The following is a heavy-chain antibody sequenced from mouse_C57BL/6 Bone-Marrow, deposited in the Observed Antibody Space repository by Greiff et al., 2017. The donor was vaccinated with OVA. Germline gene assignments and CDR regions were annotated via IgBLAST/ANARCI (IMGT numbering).Heavy chain of an antibody. D-gene: IGHD2-4*01. CDR3: AREDYDGSFAY. V-gene: IGHV1-69*01. J-gene: IGHJ3*01. CDR1: GYTFTSYW. Sequence: QVQLQQPGAELVMPGASVKLSCKASGYTFTSYWMHWVKQRPGQGLEWIGEIDPSDSYTNYNQKFKGKSTLTVDKSSSTAYMQLSSLTSEDSAVDYCAREDYDGSFAYWGQGTLVTVYA. CDR2: IDPSDSYT.